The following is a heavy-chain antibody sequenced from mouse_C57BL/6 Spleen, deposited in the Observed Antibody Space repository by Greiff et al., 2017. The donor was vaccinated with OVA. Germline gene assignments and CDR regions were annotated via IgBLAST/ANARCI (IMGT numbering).Heavy chain of an antibody. CDR2: ISYDGSN. J-gene: IGHJ2*01. CDR3: ARGDWDRDDY. V-gene: IGHV3-6*01. D-gene: IGHD4-1*01. CDR1: GYSITSGYY. Sequence: EVQLQQSGPGLVKPSQSLSLTCSVPGYSITSGYYWNWIRQFPGNKLEWMGYISYDGSNNYNPSLKNRISITRDTSKNQFFLKLNSVTTEDTATYYCARGDWDRDDYWGQGTTLTVSS.